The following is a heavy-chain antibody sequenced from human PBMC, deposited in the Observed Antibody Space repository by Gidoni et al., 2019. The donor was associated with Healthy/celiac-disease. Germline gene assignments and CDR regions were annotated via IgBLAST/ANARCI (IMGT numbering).Heavy chain of an antibody. CDR3: TTEGGYYDFWSGYQREAFDI. J-gene: IGHJ3*02. V-gene: IGHV3-15*07. CDR1: GFTFSNAW. CDR2: IKSKTDGGTT. Sequence: EVQLVESGGGLVKPGGSLRLSCAASGFTFSNAWMNWVRQAPGKGLEWVGSIKSKTDGGTTDYAAPVKGRFTISRDDSKNTLYLQMNSLKTEDTAVYYCTTEGGYYDFWSGYQREAFDIWGQGTMVTVSS. D-gene: IGHD3-3*01.